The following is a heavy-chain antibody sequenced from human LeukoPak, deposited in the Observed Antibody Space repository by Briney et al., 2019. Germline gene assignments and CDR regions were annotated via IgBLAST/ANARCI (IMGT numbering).Heavy chain of an antibody. D-gene: IGHD6-13*01. J-gene: IGHJ3*02. Sequence: SSETLSLTCTVSGGSISSYYWGWIRQPPGKGLGWIGSIYYSGSTYYNPSLKSRVTISVDTSKNQFSLKLSSVTAADTAVYYCASRIAAAHANEIGAFDIWGQGTMVTVSS. CDR2: IYYSGST. CDR1: GGSISSYY. V-gene: IGHV4-39*07. CDR3: ASRIAAAHANEIGAFDI.